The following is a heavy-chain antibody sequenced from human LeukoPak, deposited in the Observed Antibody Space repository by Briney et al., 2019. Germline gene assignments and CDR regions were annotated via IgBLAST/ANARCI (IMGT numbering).Heavy chain of an antibody. V-gene: IGHV3-53*01. CDR1: GFTVSSNY. CDR2: IYSGGST. J-gene: IGHJ4*02. CDR3: ARGRDGYSSSPIDY. Sequence: PGGSLRLSCAASGFTVSSNYMSWVRQAPGMGLEWVSVIYSGGSTYYADSVKGRFTISRDNSKNTLYLQMNSLRVEDTAVYYCARGRDGYSSSPIDYWGQGTLVTVSS. D-gene: IGHD6-6*01.